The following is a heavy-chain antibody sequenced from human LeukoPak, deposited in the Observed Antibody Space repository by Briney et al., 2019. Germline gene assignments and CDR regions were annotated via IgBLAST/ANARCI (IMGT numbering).Heavy chain of an antibody. CDR3: AGSYDYVWGSYLVKHFDY. V-gene: IGHV3-23*01. D-gene: IGHD3-16*01. CDR2: ISSSGSGDNT. CDR1: GVTLSSFA. J-gene: IGHJ4*02. Sequence: GGSLRLSCAASGVTLSSFAMSWARQAPGKGLEWVSGISSSGSGDNTYYADSVKGRFTISRDSSKNTLFLHMNTLRAEDTAIYYCAGSYDYVWGSYLVKHFDYWGQGTLVTVSS.